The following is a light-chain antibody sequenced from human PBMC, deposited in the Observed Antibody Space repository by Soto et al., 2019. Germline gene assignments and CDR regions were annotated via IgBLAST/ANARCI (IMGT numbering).Light chain of an antibody. CDR2: GAS. V-gene: IGKV3-15*01. Sequence: EIVMTQSPATLSVSPGERATLSCRASQSVSSNLAWYQQKPGQAPRLLIYGASTRATGIPARFSGSGSGTEFTLTIRSMKPDEFATYYCKQYNSYWTFGKGTKVDIK. J-gene: IGKJ1*01. CDR3: KQYNSYWT. CDR1: QSVSSN.